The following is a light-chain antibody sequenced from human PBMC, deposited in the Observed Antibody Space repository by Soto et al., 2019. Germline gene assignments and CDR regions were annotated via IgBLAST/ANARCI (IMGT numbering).Light chain of an antibody. CDR2: LNNDGSH. CDR1: SAHSLFA. J-gene: IGLJ2*01. Sequence: QSVLTQSPSASASLGASVKLTCTLSSAHSLFAIAWHQQQPDKGPRFLMKLNNDGSHTKGDGIPDRFSGSSSGAERSLTISSLQSEDEADYYCQTWGSGIIFGGGTKLTVL. CDR3: QTWGSGII. V-gene: IGLV4-69*01.